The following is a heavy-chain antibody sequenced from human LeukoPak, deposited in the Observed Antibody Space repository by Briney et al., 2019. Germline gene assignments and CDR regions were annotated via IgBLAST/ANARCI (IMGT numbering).Heavy chain of an antibody. CDR2: INPKSGGT. V-gene: IGHV1-2*02. D-gene: IGHD6-6*01. CDR1: GYTFTGYY. Sequence: ASVKVSCKASGYTFTGYYMHWVRQAPGQGLEWMEWINPKSGGTNYAQKFQGRVTMTRDTSISTAYMELNRLRSDDTAVYYCAGGSLAARSDYWGQGTLVTVSS. CDR3: AGGSLAARSDY. J-gene: IGHJ4*02.